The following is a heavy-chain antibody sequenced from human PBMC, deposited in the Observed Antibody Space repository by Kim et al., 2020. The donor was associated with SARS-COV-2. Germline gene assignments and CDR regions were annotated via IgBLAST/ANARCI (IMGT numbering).Heavy chain of an antibody. CDR2: ST. V-gene: IGHV4-59*01. D-gene: IGHD6-6*01. Sequence: STHYNPSLTRRVTISVDTSKNQFSLNLNSVTAADTAVYYCARATSIGGVDYWGQGTLVTVSS. J-gene: IGHJ4*02. CDR3: ARATSIGGVDY.